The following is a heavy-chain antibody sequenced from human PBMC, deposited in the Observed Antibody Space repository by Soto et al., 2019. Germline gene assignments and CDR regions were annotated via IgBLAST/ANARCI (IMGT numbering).Heavy chain of an antibody. CDR1: GFTFRNYN. CDR2: ISTGGAYM. Sequence: EVQLVESGGGLVKAGGSLRLFCTASGFTFRNYNMNWVRQAPGKGLEWVSSISTGGAYMFYADSVKGRFTISRDNDQNSLFLQIDSPRAEDTAVYYCARDIASPGGDYFDSWGQGILVTVSS. CDR3: ARDIASPGGDYFDS. V-gene: IGHV3-21*06. D-gene: IGHD2-21*01. J-gene: IGHJ4*02.